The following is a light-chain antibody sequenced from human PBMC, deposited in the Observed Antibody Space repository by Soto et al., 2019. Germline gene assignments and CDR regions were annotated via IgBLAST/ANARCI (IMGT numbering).Light chain of an antibody. CDR2: GAS. Sequence: EIELTQSPGTLSLSPGERATLSCRASQSVSSSYLAWYQQKPGQAPRLLIYGASSRATGVPDRFSGSGSGTHFTLTISRLEPEDFATYYCQQYGSSPCTFGEGTKVEIK. V-gene: IGKV3-20*01. CDR1: QSVSSSY. J-gene: IGKJ1*01. CDR3: QQYGSSPCT.